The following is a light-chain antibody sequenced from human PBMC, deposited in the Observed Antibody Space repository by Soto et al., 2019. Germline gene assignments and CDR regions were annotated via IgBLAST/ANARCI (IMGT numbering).Light chain of an antibody. CDR2: EVS. Sequence: QSALTQPPSASGSPGQSVTISCTGTSSDVGGYKYVSWYQQYPGKAPKLMIYEVSNRPSGVSNRFSGSKSDDTASLTISGLQAEDEADYYCTSYASSGAYVFGTGTKLTVL. CDR1: SSDVGGYKY. J-gene: IGLJ1*01. CDR3: TSYASSGAYV. V-gene: IGLV2-14*01.